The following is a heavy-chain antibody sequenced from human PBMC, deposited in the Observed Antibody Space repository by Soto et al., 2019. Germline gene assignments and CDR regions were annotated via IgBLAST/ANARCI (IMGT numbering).Heavy chain of an antibody. CDR2: ISSSSSYI. J-gene: IGHJ3*02. CDR3: ARDPAAGATLDSFDI. CDR1: GFTFSSYA. V-gene: IGHV3-21*01. D-gene: IGHD6-13*01. Sequence: PGGSLRLSCAASGFTFSSYAMHSVRQAPGKGLEWVSSISSSSSYIYYADSVKGRFTISRDNAKNSLYLQMNSLRAEDTAVYYCARDPAAGATLDSFDIWGQGTMVT.